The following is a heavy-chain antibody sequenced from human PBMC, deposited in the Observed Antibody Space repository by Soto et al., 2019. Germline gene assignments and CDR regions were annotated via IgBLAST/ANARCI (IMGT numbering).Heavy chain of an antibody. Sequence: ESGGGVVQPGRSLRLSCAASGFTFSSYAMHWVRQAPGKGLEWVAVISYDGSNKYYADSVKGRFTISRDNSKNTLYLQMNSLRAEDTAVYYCARVKVDTAMVTGAFDIWGQGTMVTVSS. V-gene: IGHV3-30-3*01. D-gene: IGHD5-18*01. CDR1: GFTFSSYA. CDR3: ARVKVDTAMVTGAFDI. CDR2: ISYDGSNK. J-gene: IGHJ3*02.